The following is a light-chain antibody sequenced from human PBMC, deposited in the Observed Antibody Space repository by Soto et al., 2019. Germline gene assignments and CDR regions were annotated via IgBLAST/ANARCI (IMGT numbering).Light chain of an antibody. J-gene: IGKJ1*01. CDR1: QSVSSN. Sequence: EIVMTRSPATLSVSPGERVTLSCRASQSVSSNLAWYQQKPGQGPRLLIYGASTRATGIPARFSGSGSGTEFTLTISSLQSEDFAVYYCQQYDRWPPWTFGQGTKVDIK. CDR2: GAS. V-gene: IGKV3D-15*01. CDR3: QQYDRWPPWT.